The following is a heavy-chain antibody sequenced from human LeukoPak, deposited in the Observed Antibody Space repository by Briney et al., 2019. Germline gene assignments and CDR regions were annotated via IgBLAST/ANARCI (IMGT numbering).Heavy chain of an antibody. Sequence: GGSLRLSCAASGFSFSSCSMNWVRQAPGKGLEWVSFINGGGSAIYYADSVKGRFTVSRDDAKNSLYLQMYSLRDEDTAIYYCARTGNSAWNYYFDYWGQGSLVTVSS. CDR1: GFSFSSCS. D-gene: IGHD6-19*01. J-gene: IGHJ4*02. CDR2: INGGGSAI. CDR3: ARTGNSAWNYYFDY. V-gene: IGHV3-48*02.